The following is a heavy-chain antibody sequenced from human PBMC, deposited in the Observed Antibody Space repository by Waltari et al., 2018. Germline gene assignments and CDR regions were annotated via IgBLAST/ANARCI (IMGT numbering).Heavy chain of an antibody. V-gene: IGHV3-9*01. Sequence: EVQLVESGGGLVQPGRSLRLSCAASGFTFADRAMHLVRQPPGKGLEWVSGISWNSDSIAYADSVKGRFTISRDNAKNSLYLQMNSLRPDDTALYYCAKDLRPDTSSWIDYWGQGTLVTVSS. D-gene: IGHD6-13*01. CDR2: ISWNSDSI. J-gene: IGHJ4*02. CDR3: AKDLRPDTSSWIDY. CDR1: GFTFADRA.